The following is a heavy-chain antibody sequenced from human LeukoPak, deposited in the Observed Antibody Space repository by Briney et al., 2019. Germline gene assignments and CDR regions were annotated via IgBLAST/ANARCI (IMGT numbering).Heavy chain of an antibody. V-gene: IGHV4-59*11. CDR2: IYYSGKT. D-gene: IGHD3-22*01. CDR1: GGSINRHY. CDR3: ARLLDNDSSGDPDTFDI. J-gene: IGHJ3*02. Sequence: SETLSLTCAVSGGSINRHYRSWIRQPPGKGLEWIGYIYYSGKTYYSPSFHSRVTISVDTSNNDFSLKLTSVTAADTAVYYCARLLDNDSSGDPDTFDIWGQGTMVTVSS.